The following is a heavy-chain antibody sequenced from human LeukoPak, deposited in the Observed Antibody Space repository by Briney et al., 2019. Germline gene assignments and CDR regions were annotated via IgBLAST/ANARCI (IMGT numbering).Heavy chain of an antibody. CDR1: GYSFTSYW. J-gene: IGHJ6*03. CDR2: IYPGDSDT. Sequence: NHGESLKISCKGSGYSFTSYWIGWVRQMPGKGLEWMGIIYPGDSDTRYSPSFQGQVTISADKSISTAYLQWSSLKASDTAMYYCTRLTSDPRAARSYYYYMDVWGKGTTVTVSS. V-gene: IGHV5-51*01. CDR3: TRLTSDPRAARSYYYYMDV. D-gene: IGHD6-6*01.